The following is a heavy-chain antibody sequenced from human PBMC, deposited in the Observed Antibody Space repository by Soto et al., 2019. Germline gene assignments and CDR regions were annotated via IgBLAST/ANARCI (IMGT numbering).Heavy chain of an antibody. V-gene: IGHV4-31*03. CDR1: GCSISSGGYY. J-gene: IGHJ3*02. CDR3: ARVEVGAKDAFDI. D-gene: IGHD1-26*01. CDR2: IYYSGST. Sequence: TLCLTCTVSGCSISSGGYYWSWIRQHPGKGLEWIGYIYYSGSTYYNPSLKSRVTISVDTSKNQFSLKLSSVTAADTAVYYCARVEVGAKDAFDIWGQGKMVTVSS.